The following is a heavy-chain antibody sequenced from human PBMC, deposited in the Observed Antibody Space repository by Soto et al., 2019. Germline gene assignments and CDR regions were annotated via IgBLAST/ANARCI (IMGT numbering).Heavy chain of an antibody. J-gene: IGHJ6*02. CDR2: INPNSGAT. Sequence: QVQLVQSGAEVKKPGASVKVSCKASGYTFTGYSMHWVRQAPGQGLEWMGWINPNSGATKYAQNFQGWITMTRDTSISTAYMELSRLRSDDTAVYYCAREELYCSTSSCYPFYYGMDVWGQGTTLTVSS. V-gene: IGHV1-2*04. CDR3: AREELYCSTSSCYPFYYGMDV. CDR1: GYTFTGYS. D-gene: IGHD2-2*01.